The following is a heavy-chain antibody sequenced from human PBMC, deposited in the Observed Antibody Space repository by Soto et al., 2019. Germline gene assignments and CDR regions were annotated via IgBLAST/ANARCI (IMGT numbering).Heavy chain of an antibody. Sequence: PSETLSLTCAVSGGSISSGGYSWSWIRQPPGKGLEWIGYIYHSGSTYYNPSLKSRVTISVDRSKNQFSLKLSSVTAADTAVYYCAGAAYGSGNFDYWGQGTLVTVS. D-gene: IGHD3-10*01. CDR1: GGSISSGGYS. V-gene: IGHV4-30-2*01. CDR2: IYHSGST. J-gene: IGHJ4*02. CDR3: AGAAYGSGNFDY.